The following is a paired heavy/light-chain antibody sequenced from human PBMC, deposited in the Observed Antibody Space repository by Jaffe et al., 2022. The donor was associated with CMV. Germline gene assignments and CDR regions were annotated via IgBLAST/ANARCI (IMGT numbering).Heavy chain of an antibody. J-gene: IGHJ5*02. CDR3: ARRIKITFGGVASSGGWFDP. D-gene: IGHD3-16*01. CDR2: IYYSGST. V-gene: IGHV4-59*08. CDR1: GGSISSYY. Sequence: QVQLQESGPGLVKPSETLSLTCTVSGGSISSYYWSWIRQPPGKGLEWIGYIYYSGSTNYNPSLKSRVTISVDTSKNQFSLKLSSVTAADTAVYYCARRIKITFGGVASSGGWFDPWGQGTLVTVSS.
Light chain of an antibody. CDR3: QAWDSSTAV. Sequence: SYELTQPPSVSVSPGQTASITCSGDKLGDKYACWYQQKPGQSPVLVIYQDSKRPSGIPERFSGSNSGNTATLTISGTQAMDEADYYCQAWDSSTAVFGTGTKVTVL. J-gene: IGLJ1*01. CDR2: QDS. CDR1: KLGDKY. V-gene: IGLV3-1*01.